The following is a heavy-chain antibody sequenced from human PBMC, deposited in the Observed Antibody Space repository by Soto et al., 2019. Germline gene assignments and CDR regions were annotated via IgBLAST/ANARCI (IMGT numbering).Heavy chain of an antibody. CDR3: ATMGDVPYSCYGLDV. J-gene: IGHJ6*02. CDR1: GYSFTRYG. CDR2: ISGYNANT. V-gene: IGHV1-18*01. Sequence: QVQLVQSGAEVKKPGASVKVSCKASGYSFTRYGISWVRQAPGQGLEWIGWISGYNANTNYPENLQGRVTMTTDTYASQAYKEVRNLISDDTAVDYCATMGDVPYSCYGLDVWGQGTMVTVSS. D-gene: IGHD6-6*01.